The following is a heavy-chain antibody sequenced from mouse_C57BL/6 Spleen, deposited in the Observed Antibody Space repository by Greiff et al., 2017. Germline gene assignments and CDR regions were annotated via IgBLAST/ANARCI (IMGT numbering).Heavy chain of an antibody. CDR3: ARGGGEGSPAMDD. V-gene: IGHV1-80*01. CDR2: IYPGDGDT. J-gene: IGHJ4*01. CDR1: GYAFSSYW. Sequence: VKLMESGAELVKPGASVKISCKASGYAFSSYWMNWVKQRPGKGLEWIGQIYPGDGDTNYNGKFKGKATLTAAQSSSTAYMQLSSLTSEDSAVYFWARGGGEGSPAMDDWGQGTSVTVSS. D-gene: IGHD1-1*01.